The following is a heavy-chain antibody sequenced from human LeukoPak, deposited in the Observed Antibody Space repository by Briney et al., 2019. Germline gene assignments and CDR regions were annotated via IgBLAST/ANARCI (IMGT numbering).Heavy chain of an antibody. V-gene: IGHV3-64D*06. J-gene: IGHJ4*02. CDR1: GFTFSSYA. CDR3: ARDLLWDIVVVPAAPSHPTDY. CDR2: IRSNGGST. Sequence: PGGSLRLSCSASGFTFSSYAMHWVRQAPGKGLEYVSAIRSNGGSTYYADSVKGRFTISRDNSKNTLYLQMSSLRSDDTAVYYCARDLLWDIVVVPAAPSHPTDYWGQGTLVTVSS. D-gene: IGHD2-2*01.